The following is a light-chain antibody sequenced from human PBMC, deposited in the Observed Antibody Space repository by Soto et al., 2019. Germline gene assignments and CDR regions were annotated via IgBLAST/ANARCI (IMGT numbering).Light chain of an antibody. J-gene: IGKJ2*01. V-gene: IGKV3-20*01. Sequence: VVLTQFPGTLSLSPGERATLLCRASQSVGSNSLAWYQQRPGRAPRLLVYGASTRATAIPDRFSGSGSGTDFTLTISRLEPEDSAVYLCQQYSDSPTVGQGTKLEIK. CDR2: GAS. CDR3: QQYSDSPT. CDR1: QSVGSNS.